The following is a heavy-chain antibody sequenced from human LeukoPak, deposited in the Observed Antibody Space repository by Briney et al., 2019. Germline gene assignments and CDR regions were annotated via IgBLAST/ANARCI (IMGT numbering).Heavy chain of an antibody. CDR1: GGSISSGSYY. V-gene: IGHV4-61*02. Sequence: PSETLSLTCTVSGGSISSGSYYWSWIRQPAGKGLEWIGCFYTSGSTNYNPSLKSRVTISVDTSKNQFSLKLSSVTAADTAVYYCARVVGLTGYSSSWYSGYYYYMDVWGRGTTVTVSS. CDR2: FYTSGST. J-gene: IGHJ6*03. D-gene: IGHD6-13*01. CDR3: ARVVGLTGYSSSWYSGYYYYMDV.